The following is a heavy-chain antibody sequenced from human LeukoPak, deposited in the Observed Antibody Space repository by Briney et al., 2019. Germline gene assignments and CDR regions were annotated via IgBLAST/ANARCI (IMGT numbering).Heavy chain of an antibody. CDR3: ASGFMGYDRSGYYDDAFDI. Sequence: ASVKVSCKASGYSFTDYYMHWVRQAPGQGLEWMGWINPNSGGTNYAQKFQGRVAMTRDTSISTAYMELSRLRSDDTAVYYCASGFMGYDRSGYYDDAFDIWGQGTMVTVSS. D-gene: IGHD3-22*01. CDR1: GYSFTDYY. CDR2: INPNSGGT. V-gene: IGHV1-2*02. J-gene: IGHJ3*02.